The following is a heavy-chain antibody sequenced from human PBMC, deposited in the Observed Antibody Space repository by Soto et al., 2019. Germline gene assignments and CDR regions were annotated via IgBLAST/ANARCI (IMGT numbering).Heavy chain of an antibody. CDR2: IIPIFGTA. D-gene: IGHD6-6*01. V-gene: IGHV1-69*13. CDR1: GGTFSSYA. CDR3: ARSVAARPSRGRKYYYYGMDV. Sequence: SVKVSCKASGGTFSSYAISWVRQAPGQGLEWMGGIIPIFGTANYAQKFQGRVTITADESTSTAYMELSSLRSEDTAVYYCARSVAARPSRGRKYYYYGMDVWGQGTTVTVSS. J-gene: IGHJ6*02.